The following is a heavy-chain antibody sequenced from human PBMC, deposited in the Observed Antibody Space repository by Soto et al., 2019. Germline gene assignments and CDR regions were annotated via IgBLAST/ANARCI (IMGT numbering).Heavy chain of an antibody. J-gene: IGHJ5*02. D-gene: IGHD1-26*01. CDR3: ASMGATTGRGWFDP. V-gene: IGHV1-69*06. Sequence: ASVKVSCKASGGTFSSYAISWVRQAPGQGLEWMEGIIPIFGTANYAQKFQGRVTITADKSTSTAYMELSSLRSEDTAVYYCASMGATTGRGWFDPWGQGTLVTVSS. CDR2: IIPIFGTA. CDR1: GGTFSSYA.